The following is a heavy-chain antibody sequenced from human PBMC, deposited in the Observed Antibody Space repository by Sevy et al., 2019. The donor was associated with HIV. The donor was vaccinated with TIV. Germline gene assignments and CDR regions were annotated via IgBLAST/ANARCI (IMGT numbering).Heavy chain of an antibody. V-gene: IGHV4-39*01. CDR2: IYYSGST. D-gene: IGHD3-22*01. CDR3: ARQGGYYYDSSGYYSEAKPYYFDY. J-gene: IGHJ4*02. CDR1: GGSISSSSYY. Sequence: SETLSLTCTVSGGSISSSSYYWGWIRQPPGKGLEWIGSIYYSGSTYYNPSLKSRVTISVDTSKNQFSLKLSSVTAADTAVYYCARQGGYYYDSSGYYSEAKPYYFDYWGQGTLVTVSP.